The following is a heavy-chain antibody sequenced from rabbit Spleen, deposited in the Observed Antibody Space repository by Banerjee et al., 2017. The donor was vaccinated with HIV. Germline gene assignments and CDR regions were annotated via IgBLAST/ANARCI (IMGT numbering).Heavy chain of an antibody. V-gene: IGHV1S45*01. CDR2: INDVTGKN. CDR1: GFSFSDKAV. Sequence: QEQLVESGGDLVKPGGSLKLSCTASGFSFSDKAVMCWVRQAPGKGLEWIACINDVTGKNVYARCAEERFIFSKTSSSTMAMLITNLPIADTPAYFFAADTGGSFSSYDMKLWGQGTLVTVS. J-gene: IGHJ6*01. CDR3: AADTGGSFSSYDMKL. D-gene: IGHD6-1*01.